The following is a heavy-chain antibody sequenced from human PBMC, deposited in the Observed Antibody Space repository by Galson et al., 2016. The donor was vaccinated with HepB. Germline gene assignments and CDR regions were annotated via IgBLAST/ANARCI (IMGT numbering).Heavy chain of an antibody. V-gene: IGHV3-30*18. Sequence: SLRLSCAASGFTFSSYWMSWVRQAPGKGLEWVAVISFDGSSNHYEDSVKGRFTISRDNSKNTVYLKMNSLRADDTAVDYCAKDRVNWNTPHFDYWGQGTLVTVSS. CDR1: GFTFSSYW. D-gene: IGHD1/OR15-1a*01. J-gene: IGHJ4*02. CDR2: ISFDGSSN. CDR3: AKDRVNWNTPHFDY.